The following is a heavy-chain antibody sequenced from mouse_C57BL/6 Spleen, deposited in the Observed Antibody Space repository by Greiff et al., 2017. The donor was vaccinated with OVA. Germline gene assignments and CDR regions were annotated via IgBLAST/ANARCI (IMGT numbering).Heavy chain of an antibody. V-gene: IGHV1-18*01. CDR2: INPNNGGT. D-gene: IGHD1-1*01. J-gene: IGHJ2*01. CDR1: GYTFTDYN. CDR3: ARGRYYGSSFFYFDY. Sequence: QLQQSGPELVKPGASVKIPCKASGYTFTDYNMDWVKQSHGKSLEWIGDINPNNGGTIYNQKFKGKATLTVDKSSSTAYMELRSLTSEDTAVYYCARGRYYGSSFFYFDYWGQGTTLTVSS.